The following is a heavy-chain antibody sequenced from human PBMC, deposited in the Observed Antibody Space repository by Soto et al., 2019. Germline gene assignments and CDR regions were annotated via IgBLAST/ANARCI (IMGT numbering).Heavy chain of an antibody. Sequence: PSETLSLTCTVSGGSISSSSYYWGWIRQPPGKGLEWIGSIYYSGSTYYNPSLKSRVTISVDTSKNQFSLKLSSVTAADTAVYYCATLPVAVAGNYYFEYWGPGILVTVSS. J-gene: IGHJ4*02. CDR2: IYYSGST. V-gene: IGHV4-39*01. CDR1: GGSISSSSYY. CDR3: ATLPVAVAGNYYFEY. D-gene: IGHD6-19*01.